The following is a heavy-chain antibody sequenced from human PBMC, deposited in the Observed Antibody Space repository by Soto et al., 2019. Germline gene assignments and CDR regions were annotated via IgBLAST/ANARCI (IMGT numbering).Heavy chain of an antibody. Sequence: ASVKVSGKASGFTFTSSAVQCVRQARGQRLEWIGWIVVGSGNTNYAQKFQERVTITRDMSTSTAYMELSSLRSEDTAVYYCAAEGYGSGSYLSRYYYYYGMDVWGQGTKVTVSS. V-gene: IGHV1-58*01. CDR2: IVVGSGNT. D-gene: IGHD3-10*01. CDR1: GFTFTSSA. CDR3: AAEGYGSGSYLSRYYYYYGMDV. J-gene: IGHJ6*02.